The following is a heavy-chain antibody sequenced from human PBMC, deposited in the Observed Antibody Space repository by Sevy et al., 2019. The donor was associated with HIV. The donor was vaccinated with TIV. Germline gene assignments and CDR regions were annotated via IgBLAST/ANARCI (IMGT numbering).Heavy chain of an antibody. CDR2: ISGSGGST. CDR1: GFTFSTYT. V-gene: IGHV3-23*01. J-gene: IGHJ6*02. CDR3: AKGDSTFYGMDV. Sequence: GGSLRLSCAASGFTFSTYTMNWVRQAPGKGLEWVSAISGSGGSTYYADSVKGRFTISRDKSKNTLYLQMNNLRAEDMAECYCAKGDSTFYGMDVWGQGTTVTVSS. D-gene: IGHD6-13*01.